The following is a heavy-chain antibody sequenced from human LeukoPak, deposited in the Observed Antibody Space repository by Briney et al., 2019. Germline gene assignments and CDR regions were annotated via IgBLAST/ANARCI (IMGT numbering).Heavy chain of an antibody. D-gene: IGHD3-22*01. Sequence: SETLSLTCTVSGYSISSGYYWGWIRQPPGKGLEWIGSIYHSGNTYSNPSLKSRVTISVDTSKNQFSLKLSSVTAADTAVYYCARDVRNYYDSSGYYFNDYWGQGTLVTVSS. V-gene: IGHV4-38-2*02. CDR2: IYHSGNT. CDR1: GYSISSGYY. J-gene: IGHJ4*02. CDR3: ARDVRNYYDSSGYYFNDY.